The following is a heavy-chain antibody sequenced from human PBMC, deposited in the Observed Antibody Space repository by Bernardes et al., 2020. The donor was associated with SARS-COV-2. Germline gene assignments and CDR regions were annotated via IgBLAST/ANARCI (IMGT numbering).Heavy chain of an antibody. CDR2: IKQDGSEK. CDR3: ARAGRVDY. Sequence: GGSLRLSCAASGFTVSSNYMSWVRQAPGKGLEWVANIKQDGSEKNYVDSVKGRFTISRDNAKNSLYLQMNSLRADDTAVYYCARAGRVDYWGQGTLVTVSS. J-gene: IGHJ4*02. V-gene: IGHV3-7*03. CDR1: GFTVSSNY.